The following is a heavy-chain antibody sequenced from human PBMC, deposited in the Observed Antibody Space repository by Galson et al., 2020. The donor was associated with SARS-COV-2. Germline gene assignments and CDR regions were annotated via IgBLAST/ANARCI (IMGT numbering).Heavy chain of an antibody. CDR2: INHSGIT. CDR1: GGSFTGYY. Sequence: SETLSLTCAVSGGSFTGYYWTWIRQPPGKGLEWIGEINHSGITNSNPSLKSRVTMSVDTSKNHFSLKLSSVTAADTGTYYCARVPLGTNIHYYHDYEMDVWGQGTTVTVSS. D-gene: IGHD1-1*01. J-gene: IGHJ6*02. V-gene: IGHV4-34*01. CDR3: ARVPLGTNIHYYHDYEMDV.